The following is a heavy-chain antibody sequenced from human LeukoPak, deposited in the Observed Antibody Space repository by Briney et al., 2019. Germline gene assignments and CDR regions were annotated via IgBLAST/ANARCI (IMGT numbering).Heavy chain of an antibody. V-gene: IGHV4-38-2*02. J-gene: IGHJ6*03. CDR1: GSSISSDYY. Sequence: SETLSLTCIVSGSSISSDYYWGWIRQPPGKGLEWIGSIYHSGSTSYKPSLKSRVTISVDTSKNQFSLRLSSVTAADTAVYYCARGSSSYTRLESTTTTYYYCHYMDVWGKGTTATVSS. CDR2: IYHSGST. D-gene: IGHD2/OR15-2a*01. CDR3: ARGSSSYTRLESTTTTYYYCHYMDV.